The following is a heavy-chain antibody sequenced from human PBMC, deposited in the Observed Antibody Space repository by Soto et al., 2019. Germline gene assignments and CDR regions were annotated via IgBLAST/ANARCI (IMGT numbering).Heavy chain of an antibody. D-gene: IGHD5-18*01. Sequence: QVQLVQSGAEVKKPGASVKVSCKASGYTFTSYDINWVRQATGQGLEWMGWMNPNSGNTVYAQKFQGTVTMTRNTTISTTYMELSSLRSEATAVYYCAIERSYGLDYWGQGTLVTVSS. V-gene: IGHV1-8*01. CDR1: GYTFTSYD. CDR3: AIERSYGLDY. CDR2: MNPNSGNT. J-gene: IGHJ4*02.